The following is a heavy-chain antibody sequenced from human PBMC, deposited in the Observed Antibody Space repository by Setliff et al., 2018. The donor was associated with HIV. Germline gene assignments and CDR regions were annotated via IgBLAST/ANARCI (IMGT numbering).Heavy chain of an antibody. CDR2: IYYSGNA. CDR3: ARGSCSTISCSLRVGNDAFEI. V-gene: IGHV4-38-2*01. Sequence: KPSETLSLTCAVSGYSISSGYYWGWIRQPPGKGLEWFGSIYYSGNAYYNPSLKSRLTISMDTSKNQFSLKLNSGTAADTAVYYCARGSCSTISCSLRVGNDAFEIWGQGTMVTVSS. D-gene: IGHD2-2*01. CDR1: GYSISSGYY. J-gene: IGHJ3*02.